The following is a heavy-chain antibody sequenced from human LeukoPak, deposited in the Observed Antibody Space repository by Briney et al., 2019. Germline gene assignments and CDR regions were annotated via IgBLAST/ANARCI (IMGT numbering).Heavy chain of an antibody. CDR2: VTSDGSST. D-gene: IGHD5-12*01. V-gene: IGHV3-74*01. Sequence: PGGSVRLSCGASGFTFRNYWMYWVRQARGKGLVFVSRVTSDGSSTTYADSVKGRFTISRDNAKNTLYLQMNSLRVEDTALYYCVRSNSGPDYWGQGTLVTVSS. CDR3: VRSNSGPDY. CDR1: GFTFRNYW. J-gene: IGHJ4*02.